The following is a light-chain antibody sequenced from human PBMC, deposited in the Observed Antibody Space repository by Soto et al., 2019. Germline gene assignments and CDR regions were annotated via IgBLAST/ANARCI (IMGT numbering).Light chain of an antibody. CDR1: SSDVGAFNY. CDR2: DVI. CDR3: SSYTTSSTSV. Sequence: QSVLTQPASVSGSPGQSITVSCTGTSSDVGAFNYVSWYQNHPDKAPKLMIYDVINRPSGVSNRFSGSKSGNTASLTIPGLQAEDEADYYCSSYTTSSTSVFGTGTKVTVL. V-gene: IGLV2-14*03. J-gene: IGLJ1*01.